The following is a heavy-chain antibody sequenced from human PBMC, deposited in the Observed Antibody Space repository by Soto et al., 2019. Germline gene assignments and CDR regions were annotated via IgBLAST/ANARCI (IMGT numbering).Heavy chain of an antibody. J-gene: IGHJ5*02. V-gene: IGHV4-59*01. D-gene: IGHD3-10*01. CDR2: IYYSGST. Sequence: SETLSLTCTVSGGSISSYYWSWIRQPPGKGLEWIGYIYYSGSTNYNPSLKSRVTISVDTSKNQFSLKLSSVTAADTAVYYCARATRASPGGTLWFGELPPLFNWFDPWGQGTLVTVS. CDR1: GGSISSYY. CDR3: ARATRASPGGTLWFGELPPLFNWFDP.